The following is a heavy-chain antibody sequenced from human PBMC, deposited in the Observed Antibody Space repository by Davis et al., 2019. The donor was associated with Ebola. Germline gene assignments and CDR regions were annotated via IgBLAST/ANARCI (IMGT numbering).Heavy chain of an antibody. V-gene: IGHV4-59*12. CDR1: GGSISSYY. D-gene: IGHD2-15*01. CDR2: IYYSGST. J-gene: IGHJ2*01. CDR3: ARAAGGSRLYWYFDL. Sequence: PGGSLRLSCTVSGGSISSYYWSWIRQPPGKGLEWIGYIYYSGSTNYNPSLKSRVTISVDTSKNQFSLKLSSVTAADTAVYYCARAAGGSRLYWYFDLWGRGTLVTVSS.